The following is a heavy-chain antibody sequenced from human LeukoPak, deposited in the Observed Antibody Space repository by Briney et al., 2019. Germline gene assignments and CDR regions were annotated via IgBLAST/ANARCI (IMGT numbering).Heavy chain of an antibody. CDR2: IYSGGST. CDR1: GFTVSSNY. J-gene: IGHJ6*02. CDR3: ARDHYYYGMDV. V-gene: IGHV3-53*01. Sequence: PGGSLRLSCAASGFTVSSNYMSWVRQAPGKGLEWVSVIYSGGSTYHAGSVKGRFTISRDNSKNTLYLQMNSLRAEDTAVYYCARDHYYYGMDVWGQGTTVTVSS.